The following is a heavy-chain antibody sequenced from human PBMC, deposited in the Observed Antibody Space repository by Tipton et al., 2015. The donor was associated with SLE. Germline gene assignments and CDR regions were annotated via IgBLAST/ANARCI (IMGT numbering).Heavy chain of an antibody. CDR3: ARAYCSSTKCQRAEYFQH. CDR2: IHHSGST. Sequence: LSLTCAVYGGSFTGYYWSWIRQSPGKGLEWIGEIHHSGSTIYNPSLKSRVTISVDTSKNQFSLKLSSVTAADTAVYYCARAYCSSTKCQRAEYFQHWGQGTLVTVYS. J-gene: IGHJ1*01. CDR1: GGSFTGYY. D-gene: IGHD2-2*01. V-gene: IGHV4-34*01.